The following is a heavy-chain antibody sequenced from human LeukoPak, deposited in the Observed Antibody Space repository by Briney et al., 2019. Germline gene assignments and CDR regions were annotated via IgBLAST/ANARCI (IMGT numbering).Heavy chain of an antibody. CDR2: INPNSGGT. V-gene: IGHV1-2*02. J-gene: IGHJ3*02. CDR3: AREGEWELLVLDAFDI. CDR1: GYTFTGYY. D-gene: IGHD1-26*01. Sequence: GASVTVSCKASGYTFTGYYMHWVRQAPGQGLEWMGWINPNSGGTNCAQKFQGRVTMTRDTSINTAYMELNSLRFDDTAVYYCAREGEWELLVLDAFDIWGQGTMVTVSS.